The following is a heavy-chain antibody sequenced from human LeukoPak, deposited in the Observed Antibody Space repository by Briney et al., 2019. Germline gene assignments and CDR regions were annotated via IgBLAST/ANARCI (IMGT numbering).Heavy chain of an antibody. D-gene: IGHD1/OR15-1a*01. CDR3: ARGTGFDP. V-gene: IGHV4-38-2*02. J-gene: IGHJ5*02. Sequence: SETLSLTCTVSGYSISSGYDWGWIRQPPGKGLEWIGSIYYRRTTYYNPSLKSRVTISVDTSKNQFSLRLSSVTAADTAVYYCARGTGFDPWGQGTLVTVSS. CDR1: GYSISSGYD. CDR2: IYYRRTT.